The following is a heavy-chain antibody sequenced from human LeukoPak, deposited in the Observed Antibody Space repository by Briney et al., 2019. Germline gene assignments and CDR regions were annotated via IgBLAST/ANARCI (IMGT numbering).Heavy chain of an antibody. Sequence: GESLKISCKGSGYRFTSYWISWVRQMLGKGLEWMGRIDPSDSYTNYSPSFQGHLTISADKSISTAYLQWSSLKASDTAMYYCARHQLLGPCFKGVCSDAFDIWGQGTMVTVSS. CDR3: ARHQLLGPCFKGVCSDAFDI. J-gene: IGHJ3*02. V-gene: IGHV5-10-1*01. D-gene: IGHD2-8*01. CDR1: GYRFTSYW. CDR2: IDPSDSYT.